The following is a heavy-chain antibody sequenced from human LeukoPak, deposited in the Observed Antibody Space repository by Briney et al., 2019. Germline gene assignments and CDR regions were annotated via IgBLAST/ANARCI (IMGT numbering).Heavy chain of an antibody. J-gene: IGHJ4*02. CDR3: ARALVGDYYDTIDY. CDR2: ISAYNGNT. CDR1: GYTFTSYG. Sequence: GASVKVSCKAFGYTFTSYGISWVRQAPGQGLERMGWISAYNGNTNYAQKLQGRVTMTTDTSTSTAYMELRSLRSDDTAVYYCARALVGDYYDTIDYWGQGTLVTVSS. V-gene: IGHV1-18*01. D-gene: IGHD3-22*01.